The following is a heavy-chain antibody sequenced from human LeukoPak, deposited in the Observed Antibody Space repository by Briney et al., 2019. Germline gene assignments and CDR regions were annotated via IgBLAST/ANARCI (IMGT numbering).Heavy chain of an antibody. CDR3: ILTTVTTSIEY. Sequence: PGGSLRLSCEASGLTVRNNYMNWARQAPGKGLEWVSVIHNDVTTHYADSVRGRFTVSSDTSKNTVFLQMNSLRAEDPAVYYCILTTVTTSIEYWGPGTLVTVSP. V-gene: IGHV3-53*01. D-gene: IGHD4-17*01. CDR2: IHNDVTT. J-gene: IGHJ4*02. CDR1: GLTVRNNY.